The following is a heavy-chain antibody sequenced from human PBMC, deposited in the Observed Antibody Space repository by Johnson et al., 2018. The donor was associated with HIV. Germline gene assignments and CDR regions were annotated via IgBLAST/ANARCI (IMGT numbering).Heavy chain of an antibody. Sequence: VQLVESGGGLVQPGGSLRLSCAASGFTFSSYWMSWVRQAPGKGLEWVANINQDGSETYYVGSVKGRFTISRDNAKNSLFLQMDSLRAEDTAVYFCARAPWVVAATLPGAFDIWGQGTMVIVSS. CDR2: INQDGSET. CDR1: GFTFSSYW. D-gene: IGHD2-15*01. V-gene: IGHV3-7*03. CDR3: ARAPWVVAATLPGAFDI. J-gene: IGHJ3*02.